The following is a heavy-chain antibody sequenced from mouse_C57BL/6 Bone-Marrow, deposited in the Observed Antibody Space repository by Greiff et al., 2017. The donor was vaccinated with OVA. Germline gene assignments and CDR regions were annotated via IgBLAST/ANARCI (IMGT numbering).Heavy chain of an antibody. D-gene: IGHD1-1*01. CDR3: ASRGNYGSSFAY. J-gene: IGHJ3*01. CDR1: GYTFISYG. V-gene: IGHV1-81*01. Sequence: QVQLQQSGAELARPGASVKLSCKASGYTFISYGISWVKQRTGQGLEWIGEIYPRSGNTYYNEKFKGKATLTADKSSSTAYMELRSLTSEDAAVYFCASRGNYGSSFAYWGQGTLVTVSA. CDR2: IYPRSGNT.